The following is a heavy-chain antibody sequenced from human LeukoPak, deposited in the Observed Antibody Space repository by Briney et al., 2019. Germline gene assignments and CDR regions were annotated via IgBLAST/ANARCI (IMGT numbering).Heavy chain of an antibody. CDR1: GFTFSSYS. J-gene: IGHJ6*02. D-gene: IGHD5-18*01. CDR2: ISSSSSYI. Sequence: GGSLRLSCAASGFTFSSYSMNWVRQAPGKGLEWVSSISSSSSYIYYADSVKARFTISRDNAKTSLYLQMNSLRAEDTAVYYCARGSTAMADDVWGQGTTVTVSS. V-gene: IGHV3-21*01. CDR3: ARGSTAMADDV.